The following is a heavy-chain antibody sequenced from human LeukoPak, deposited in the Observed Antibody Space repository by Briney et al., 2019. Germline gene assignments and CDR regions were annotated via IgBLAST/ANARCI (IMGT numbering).Heavy chain of an antibody. CDR2: ISSDGRKP. CDR3: ARDFGYASGTYMVY. CDR1: GFTFNNYA. D-gene: IGHD1-26*01. Sequence: GGSLRLSCEASGFTFNNYAMQWVRQAPGRGLEWVAVISSDGRKPYYADAVKGRFTISRDNSKNTVYMRMNGLRAEDTAMYDCARDFGYASGTYMVYWGQGTLVTVSS. V-gene: IGHV3-30*04. J-gene: IGHJ4*02.